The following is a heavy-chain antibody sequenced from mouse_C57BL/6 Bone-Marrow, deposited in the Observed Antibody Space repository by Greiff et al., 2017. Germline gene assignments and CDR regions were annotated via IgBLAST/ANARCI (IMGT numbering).Heavy chain of an antibody. CDR2: IDPEDGET. D-gene: IGHD2-14*01. CDR1: GFNIKDYY. Sequence: VQLQQSGAELVKPGASVKLSCTASGFNIKDYYMHWVKQRPEQGLEWIGRIDPEDGETKYAPKFPGKATIPADTSSNTAYLRLSSLTSEDTAVYYCARGYDVDYWGQGTTLTVSS. J-gene: IGHJ2*01. V-gene: IGHV14-2*01. CDR3: ARGYDVDY.